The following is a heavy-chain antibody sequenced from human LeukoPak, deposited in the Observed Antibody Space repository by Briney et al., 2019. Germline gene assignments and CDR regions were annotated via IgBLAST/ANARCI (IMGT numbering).Heavy chain of an antibody. CDR1: GFTFSSYA. D-gene: IGHD3-9*01. V-gene: IGHV3-30-3*01. Sequence: PGRSLRLSCSASGFTFSSYAMHWVRPAPGKALEWVAVISYDGSNKYYADSVKGRFTVSRDNSKNTLYLQMSSLRAEDTAVYYCARGSWDILTGYSGMDVWGQGTTVTASS. J-gene: IGHJ6*02. CDR2: ISYDGSNK. CDR3: ARGSWDILTGYSGMDV.